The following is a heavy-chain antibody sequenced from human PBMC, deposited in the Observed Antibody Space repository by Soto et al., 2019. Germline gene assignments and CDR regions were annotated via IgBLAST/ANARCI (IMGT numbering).Heavy chain of an antibody. D-gene: IGHD3-3*01. CDR3: ARATGEKYYVFWSGSAAHQYYFAY. Sequence: SETLSLTCTVSGGSVSSGGYYWSWIRQHPGKGLEWIGYIYYSGSTYYNPSLKSRLTISIDTSKNQFSLKLSSVTAADTAVYYCARATGEKYYVFWSGSAAHQYYFAYWGQGTLVTVSS. J-gene: IGHJ4*02. V-gene: IGHV4-31*03. CDR1: GGSVSSGGYY. CDR2: IYYSGST.